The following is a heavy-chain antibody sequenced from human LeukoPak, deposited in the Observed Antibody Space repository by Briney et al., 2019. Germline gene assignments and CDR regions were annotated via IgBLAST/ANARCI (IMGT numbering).Heavy chain of an antibody. Sequence: ASVKVSCKASGYTFTSYGISWVQQAPGQGLEWMGWISAYNGNTNYAQKLQGRVTMTTDTSTSTAYMELRSLRSDDTAVYYCARDLTGRYCSSTSCYMGDWFDPWGQGTLVTVSS. CDR1: GYTFTSYG. V-gene: IGHV1-18*01. CDR3: ARDLTGRYCSSTSCYMGDWFDP. J-gene: IGHJ5*02. D-gene: IGHD2-2*02. CDR2: ISAYNGNT.